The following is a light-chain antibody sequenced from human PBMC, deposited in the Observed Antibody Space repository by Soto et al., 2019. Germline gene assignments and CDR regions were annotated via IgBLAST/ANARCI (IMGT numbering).Light chain of an antibody. V-gene: IGLV2-8*01. J-gene: IGLJ2*01. CDR2: EVS. CDR3: TSFAGIDIPVV. Sequence: QSALTQPPSASGSPGQSVTISCTGTSSDVGGYNFVSWYQHHPGKAPKLMIYEVSQRPSGVPDRFSGSKSGSTASLTVSGLQAEDEADYYCTSFAGIDIPVVFGGGTKRTVL. CDR1: SSDVGGYNF.